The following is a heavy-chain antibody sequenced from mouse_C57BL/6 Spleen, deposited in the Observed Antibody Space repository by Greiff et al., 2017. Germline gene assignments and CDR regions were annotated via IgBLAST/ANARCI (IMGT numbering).Heavy chain of an antibody. V-gene: IGHV1-76*01. Sequence: VHLVESGAELVRPGASVKLSCKASGYTFTDYYINWVKQRPGQGLEWIARIYPGSGNTYYNEKFKGKATLTAEKSSSTAYMQLSSLTSEDSAVYFCARCLYDYDGYYFDYWGQGTTLTVSS. CDR1: GYTFTDYY. D-gene: IGHD2-4*01. CDR3: ARCLYDYDGYYFDY. J-gene: IGHJ2*01. CDR2: IYPGSGNT.